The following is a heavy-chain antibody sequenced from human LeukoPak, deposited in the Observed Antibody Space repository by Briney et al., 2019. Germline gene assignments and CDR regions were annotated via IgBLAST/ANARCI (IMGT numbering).Heavy chain of an antibody. CDR3: ARATSGSWETHFQH. J-gene: IGHJ1*01. D-gene: IGHD6-13*01. CDR1: GGSINNYY. CDR2: IYYSGST. Sequence: SETLSLTCTVSGGSINNYYWSWIRQPPGKGLEWIGYIYYSGSTNYNPSLKSRVTISVDTSKNKFSLKLSSVTAADTAVYYCARATSGSWETHFQHWGQGTLVTVSS. V-gene: IGHV4-59*01.